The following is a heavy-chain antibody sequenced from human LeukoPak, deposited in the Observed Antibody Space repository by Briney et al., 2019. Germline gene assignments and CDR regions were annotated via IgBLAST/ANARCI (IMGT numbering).Heavy chain of an antibody. V-gene: IGHV4-39*07. CDR3: AGGYSYGYDD. CDR2: IYYIRST. Sequence: LQTLSLTCTVPGGSISSSSYYSGWVRQPRGKGLEWVGIIYYIRSTYYNLSIKSRVTISVDTSKRQFSLKLSSVTAADTAVYYCAGGYSYGYDDWGQGTLVTVSS. D-gene: IGHD5-18*01. CDR1: GGSISSSSYY. J-gene: IGHJ4*02.